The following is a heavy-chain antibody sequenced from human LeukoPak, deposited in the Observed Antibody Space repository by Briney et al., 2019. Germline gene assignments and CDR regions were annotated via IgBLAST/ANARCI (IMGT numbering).Heavy chain of an antibody. Sequence: GGSLRLSCAASGFTFSVYSMNWVRQAPGKGLEWVSYISGNSDTMYYTDSVKGRFTISRDNAKNSLFLQMYSLRAEDTAVYYCARDVYGSGRKSDYWGQGTLVTVSS. CDR3: ARDVYGSGRKSDY. CDR1: GFTFSVYS. V-gene: IGHV3-48*01. J-gene: IGHJ4*02. CDR2: ISGNSDTM. D-gene: IGHD3-10*01.